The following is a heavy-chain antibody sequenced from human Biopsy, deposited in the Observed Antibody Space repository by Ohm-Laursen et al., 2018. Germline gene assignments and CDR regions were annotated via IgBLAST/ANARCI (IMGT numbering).Heavy chain of an antibody. Sequence: VKISCKASGVTFDTYAFGWVRQAPGQGLEWMGGRIPYFNTIYYARNFQDRAVITADRSARTTDMQLSGLRPDDTTVYYCVGGQRGPPIGVTVPGDAFDLWGPGTMVTVSP. CDR3: VGGQRGPPIGVTVPGDAFDL. J-gene: IGHJ3*01. V-gene: IGHV1-69*13. CDR1: GVTFDTYA. CDR2: RIPYFNTI. D-gene: IGHD2/OR15-2a*01.